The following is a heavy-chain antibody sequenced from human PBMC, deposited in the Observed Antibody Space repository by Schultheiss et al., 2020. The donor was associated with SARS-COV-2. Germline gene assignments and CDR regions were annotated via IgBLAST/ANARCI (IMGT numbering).Heavy chain of an antibody. CDR3: ARSHSDPGSGYYPADAFDI. CDR2: IYYSGST. CDR1: GGSISSGVYY. D-gene: IGHD3-22*01. J-gene: IGHJ3*02. V-gene: IGHV4-61*08. Sequence: GSLRLSCTVSGGSISSGVYYWSWIRQHPGKGLEWIGYIYYSGSTNYNPSLKSRVTISVDTSKNQFSLKLSSVTAADTAVYYCARSHSDPGSGYYPADAFDIWSQGKMVTVSS.